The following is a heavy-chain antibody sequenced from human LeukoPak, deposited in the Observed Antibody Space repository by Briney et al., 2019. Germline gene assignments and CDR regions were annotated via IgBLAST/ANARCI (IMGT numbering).Heavy chain of an antibody. V-gene: IGHV4-59*01. CDR1: GGSFSGYY. Sequence: SETLSLTCAVYGGSFSGYYWSWIRQPPGKGLEWTGYIYYSGSTNYDPSLKSRVTISVDTSKNQFSLKLSSVTAADTAVYYCARGSGWYYYWGQGTLVTVSS. J-gene: IGHJ4*02. CDR3: ARGSGWYYY. D-gene: IGHD6-19*01. CDR2: IYYSGST.